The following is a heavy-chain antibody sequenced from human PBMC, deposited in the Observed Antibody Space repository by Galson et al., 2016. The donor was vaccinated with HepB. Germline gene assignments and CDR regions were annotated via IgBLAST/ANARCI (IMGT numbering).Heavy chain of an antibody. Sequence: SLRLSCAVSGISVGINYMTWVRQVPGKGLEWVSVIYSGDNTYYANSVKGRFTISRDISKNTLNLQMNSLRGDDTDVYYCAKDKGRGYCSGGNCYNLYLDYWGQGTLVTVSS. V-gene: IGHV3-66*01. CDR3: AKDKGRGYCSGGNCYNLYLDY. CDR1: GISVGINY. CDR2: IYSGDNT. D-gene: IGHD2-15*01. J-gene: IGHJ4*02.